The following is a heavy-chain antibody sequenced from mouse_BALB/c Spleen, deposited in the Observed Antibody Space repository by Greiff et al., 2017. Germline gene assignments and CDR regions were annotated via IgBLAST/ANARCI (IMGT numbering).Heavy chain of an antibody. Sequence: EVKVEESGGGLVQPGGSMKLSCVASGFTFSNYWMNWVRQSPEKGLEWVAEIRLKSNNYATHYAESVKGRFTISRDDSKSSVYLQMNNLRAEDTGIYYCTRKPYAYWGQGTLVTVSA. CDR3: TRKPYAY. D-gene: IGHD2-10*01. CDR2: IRLKSNNYAT. CDR1: GFTFSNYW. V-gene: IGHV6-6*02. J-gene: IGHJ3*01.